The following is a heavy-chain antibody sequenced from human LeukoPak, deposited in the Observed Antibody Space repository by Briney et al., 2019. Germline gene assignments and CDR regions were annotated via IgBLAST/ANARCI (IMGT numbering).Heavy chain of an antibody. Sequence: SETLSLTCTVSGGSISSGGYYWSWIRQHPGKGLEWIGYIYYSGSTYYNPSLKSRVTISVDTSKNQFSLKLSSVTAADTAVYYCARSKSGYDYFDYWGQGTLVTVSS. CDR3: ARSKSGYDYFDY. CDR1: GGSISSGGYY. D-gene: IGHD5-12*01. V-gene: IGHV4-31*03. J-gene: IGHJ4*02. CDR2: IYYSGST.